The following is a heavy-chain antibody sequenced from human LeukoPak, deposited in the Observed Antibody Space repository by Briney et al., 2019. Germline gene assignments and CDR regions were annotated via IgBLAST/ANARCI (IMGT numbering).Heavy chain of an antibody. J-gene: IGHJ4*02. CDR2: IYSGGST. Sequence: PGGSLRLSCAASGFTVSSNYMSWVRQAPGKGLEWVSVIYSGGSTYYADSVKGRFTISRDNSKNTLYLQMNSLRAGDTAVYYCARARSREYSSGWYHDYWGQGTLVTVSS. V-gene: IGHV3-53*01. CDR1: GFTVSSNY. D-gene: IGHD6-19*01. CDR3: ARARSREYSSGWYHDY.